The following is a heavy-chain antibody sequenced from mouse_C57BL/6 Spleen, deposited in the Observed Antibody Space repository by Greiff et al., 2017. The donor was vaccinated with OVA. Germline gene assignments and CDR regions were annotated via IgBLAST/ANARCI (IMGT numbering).Heavy chain of an antibody. V-gene: IGHV5-16*01. J-gene: IGHJ1*03. CDR1: GFTFSDYY. Sequence: EVPVGGAVVGLVQPGSSIKHSFTASGFTFSDYYMAWVRQVPEKGLEWVANINYDGSSTYYLDSLKSRFIISRDNAKNILYLQMSSLKSEDTATYYCARGRGYYWYFDVWGTGTTVTVSS. D-gene: IGHD2-2*01. CDR3: ARGRGYYWYFDV. CDR2: INYDGSST.